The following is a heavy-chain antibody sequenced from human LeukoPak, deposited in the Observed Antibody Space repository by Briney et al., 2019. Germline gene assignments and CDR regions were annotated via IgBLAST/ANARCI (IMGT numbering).Heavy chain of an antibody. CDR3: ARVAYGGITYQFDY. CDR2: ISYDGSNK. D-gene: IGHD4-23*01. V-gene: IGHV3-30-3*01. J-gene: IGHJ4*02. CDR1: EFTFSSYA. Sequence: PGGSLRLSCAASEFTFSSYAMHWVRQAPGKGLEWVAVISYDGSNKYYADSVKGRFTISRDNSKNTLYLQMNSLRAEDTAVYYCARVAYGGITYQFDYWGQGTLVTVSS.